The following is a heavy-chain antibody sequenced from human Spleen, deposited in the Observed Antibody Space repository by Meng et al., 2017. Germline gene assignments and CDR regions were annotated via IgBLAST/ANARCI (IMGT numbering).Heavy chain of an antibody. J-gene: IGHJ4*02. D-gene: IGHD4-11*01. CDR1: GGSFSGFH. CDR2: INHSGST. CDR3: ARGPTTMAHDFDY. Sequence: QVQSRRWGGGSFKPSGTLSLTCAVYGGSFSGFHWSWIRQPPGKGLEWIGEINHSGSTNYNPSLKSRVTISVDTSQNNLSLKLSSVTAADSAVYYCARGPTTMAHDFDYWGQGTLVTVSS. V-gene: IGHV4-34*01.